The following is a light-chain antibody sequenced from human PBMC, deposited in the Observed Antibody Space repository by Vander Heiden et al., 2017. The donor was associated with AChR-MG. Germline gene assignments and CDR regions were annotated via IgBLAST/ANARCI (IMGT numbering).Light chain of an antibody. Sequence: EIVLTQSPGTLSLTPGERATLSCRASQSVTSNFLAWYQQKPGQAPKLLIYGASSRATDIPDRFSGSGSETDFTLTISRLEPEDFAVYYCQQYGSSPRTFGQGTKVEIK. J-gene: IGKJ1*01. CDR2: GAS. CDR3: QQYGSSPRT. V-gene: IGKV3-20*01. CDR1: QSVTSNF.